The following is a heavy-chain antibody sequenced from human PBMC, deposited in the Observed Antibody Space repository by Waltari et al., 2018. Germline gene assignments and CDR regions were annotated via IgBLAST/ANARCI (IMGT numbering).Heavy chain of an antibody. CDR2: INPSGGST. CDR3: AREMATTLDY. CDR1: GYTFTSYY. Sequence: SGYTFTSYYMHWVRQAPGQGLEWMGIINPSGGSTSYAQKFQGRVTMTRDTSTSTVYMELSSLRSEDTAVYYCAREMATTLDYWGQGTLVTVSS. J-gene: IGHJ4*02. V-gene: IGHV1-46*01. D-gene: IGHD5-12*01.